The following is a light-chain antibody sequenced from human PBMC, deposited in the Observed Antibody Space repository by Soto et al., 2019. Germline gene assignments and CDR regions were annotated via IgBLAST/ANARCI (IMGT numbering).Light chain of an antibody. CDR3: QQYESTPPT. CDR2: WAS. J-gene: IGKJ2*01. V-gene: IGKV4-1*01. Sequence: DIVMTQSPDSRAVSLGERATINCKSSQSVLYSSNNKNYLAWYQPRPGQPPKLLIYWASTREAGVPDRFSGSGSGTDFTLTITSLQAEDVAVYYCQQYESTPPTFGQGTKLEIK. CDR1: QSVLYSSNNKNY.